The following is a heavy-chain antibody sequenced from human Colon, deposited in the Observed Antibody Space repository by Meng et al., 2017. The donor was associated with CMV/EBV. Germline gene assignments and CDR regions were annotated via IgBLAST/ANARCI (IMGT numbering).Heavy chain of an antibody. CDR1: GYTFTGFY. CDR3: ATGTANCYVCSYNMDV. D-gene: IGHD2-2*01. CDR2: IDPNSGGT. J-gene: IGHJ6*02. V-gene: IGHV1-2*02. Sequence: ASVKVSCKASGYTFTGFYIHWVRQAPGQGLEWMGWIDPNSGGTNSAQKFQGRVTMTRDTSISTAYMELSRLTADDSASYHCATGTANCYVCSYNMDVWGQGTTVTVSS.